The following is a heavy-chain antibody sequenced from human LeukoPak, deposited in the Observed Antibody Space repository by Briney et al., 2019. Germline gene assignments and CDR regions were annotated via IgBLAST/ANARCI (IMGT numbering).Heavy chain of an antibody. CDR1: GGSISSSSYY. CDR2: IYYSGST. V-gene: IGHV4-39*07. CDR3: ARGTGAAAGTFDY. J-gene: IGHJ4*02. D-gene: IGHD6-13*01. Sequence: SETLSLTCTVSGGSISSSSYYCGWIRQLPGKGREWIASIYYSGSTYYNPSLKSRVTISVDTSKTQFSPKLSSVTAADTAVYYCARGTGAAAGTFDYWGQGTLVTVSS.